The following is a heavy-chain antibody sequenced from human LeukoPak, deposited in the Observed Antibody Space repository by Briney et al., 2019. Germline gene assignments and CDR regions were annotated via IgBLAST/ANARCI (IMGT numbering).Heavy chain of an antibody. D-gene: IGHD4-23*01. CDR3: ARDRPYGGKGDFDY. Sequence: GGSLRLSCGASGFTFSNYDMHWVRQAPGKGLEWVASIRNDGNNKYYADSVKGRFTISRDNSKNTLFLQMNSLRAEDTAVYYCARDRPYGGKGDFDYRGQGTLVTVSS. J-gene: IGHJ4*02. V-gene: IGHV3-30*02. CDR1: GFTFSNYD. CDR2: IRNDGNNK.